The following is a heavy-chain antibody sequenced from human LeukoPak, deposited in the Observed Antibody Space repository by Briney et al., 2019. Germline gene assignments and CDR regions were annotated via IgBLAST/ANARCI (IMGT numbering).Heavy chain of an antibody. J-gene: IGHJ4*02. CDR1: GGSFSNYY. CDR3: ARLYSYAATTPS. CDR2: INHSGST. V-gene: IGHV4-34*01. Sequence: SETLSLTCAVYGGSFSNYYYSWIRQPPGTGLEWIGEINHSGSTNYNPSLKSRVTISIDTSKNQFSLKLSSVTAADTAVYCCARLYSYAATTPSWGQGTLVTVSS. D-gene: IGHD3-10*01.